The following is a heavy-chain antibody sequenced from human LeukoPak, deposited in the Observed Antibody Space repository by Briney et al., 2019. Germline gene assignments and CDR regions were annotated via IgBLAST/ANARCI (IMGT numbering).Heavy chain of an antibody. Sequence: SETLSLTCTVSGGSISSSSYYWGWIRQPPGKGLEWIGSIYYSGSTYYNPSLKSRVTISVDTSKNQFSLKLSSVTAADTAVYYCATGEYYYDSSGPLDYYYMDVWGKGTTVIVSS. CDR2: IYYSGST. CDR1: GGSISSSSYY. D-gene: IGHD3-22*01. CDR3: ATGEYYYDSSGPLDYYYMDV. V-gene: IGHV4-39*01. J-gene: IGHJ6*03.